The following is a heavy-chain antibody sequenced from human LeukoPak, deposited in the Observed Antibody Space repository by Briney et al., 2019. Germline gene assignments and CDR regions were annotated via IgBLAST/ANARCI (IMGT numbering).Heavy chain of an antibody. Sequence: SETVSLTCTVSAASFSSSSYYWAWVRQPPGKGLQWFGRINYSGNTYYNPSLVRRVTMSVDTSKNQFSLTLSSVTAADTAVYYCARQCHSFSTYIYFYYSMDVWGKGTTVTVSS. CDR3: ARQCHSFSTYIYFYYSMDV. CDR2: INYSGNT. D-gene: IGHD4-11*01. J-gene: IGHJ6*03. CDR1: AASFSSSSYY. V-gene: IGHV4-39*01.